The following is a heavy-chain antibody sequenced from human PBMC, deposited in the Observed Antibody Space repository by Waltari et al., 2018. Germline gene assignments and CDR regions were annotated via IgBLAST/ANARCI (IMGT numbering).Heavy chain of an antibody. V-gene: IGHV3-74*01. CDR2: ISGDWTSI. D-gene: IGHD3-10*02. Sequence: EVQLVESGGGFFQPGGSLRLSCEASGFAFSNYWIHWVRQAPGRGLEWVSRISGDWTSISNADSVGGRFSISRDNYKNTVYLQIHSLRAEDTAVFYCARLMLSHPENGMDVWGQGTSVTVS. J-gene: IGHJ6*02. CDR3: ARLMLSHPENGMDV. CDR1: GFAFSNYW.